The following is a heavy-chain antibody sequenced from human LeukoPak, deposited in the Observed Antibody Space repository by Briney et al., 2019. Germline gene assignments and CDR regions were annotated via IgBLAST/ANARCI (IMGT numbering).Heavy chain of an antibody. V-gene: IGHV3-30*03. J-gene: IGHJ4*02. CDR3: ARSVGAGRFDY. Sequence: GGSLRLSCAAPGITFSNYNMNWVRQAPGKGLEWVAVISYDGSNKWYADSVKGRFPISRDNSRNTLYLQMNSLRAEDTAVYYCARSVGAGRFDYWGQGTLVTVSS. D-gene: IGHD1-26*01. CDR1: GITFSNYN. CDR2: ISYDGSNK.